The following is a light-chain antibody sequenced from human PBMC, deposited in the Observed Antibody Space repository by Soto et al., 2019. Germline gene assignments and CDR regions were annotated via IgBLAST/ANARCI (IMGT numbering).Light chain of an antibody. CDR1: QSVSSNY. CDR3: QQYGSSPTP. J-gene: IGKJ5*01. CDR2: GAS. Sequence: EIVLTQSPGTLSLSPGERATLSCRASQSVSSNYLAWYQQKPGQAPRLLIYGASSRATDIPDRFSGSGSGTDFTLTISRLEPEDFALDYCQQYGSSPTPFGPGTRLES. V-gene: IGKV3-20*01.